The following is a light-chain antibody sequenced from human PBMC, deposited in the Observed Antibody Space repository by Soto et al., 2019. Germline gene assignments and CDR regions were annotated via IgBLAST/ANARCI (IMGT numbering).Light chain of an antibody. CDR2: EAA. Sequence: QSALTQPASVSGSPGQSITISCTGTSDDIGANNYVSWYQHHPGKAPKILIYEAANRPSGISHPFSGSKSGNTASLTISGLQAEDEADYFCTSYTSASTLVFGGGTQLTVL. V-gene: IGLV2-14*01. J-gene: IGLJ7*01. CDR1: SDDIGANNY. CDR3: TSYTSASTLV.